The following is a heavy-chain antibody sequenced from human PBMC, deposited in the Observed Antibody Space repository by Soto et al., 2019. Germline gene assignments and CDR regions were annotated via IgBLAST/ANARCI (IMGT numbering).Heavy chain of an antibody. Sequence: PGGSLILSCAASGFTFRSYSMSWVRQAPGKGLEWVSAISGSGSSTYYADSVKGRFTISRDNSKNTLYLQMNSLRGEDTAVYYCAKALTGYETNFDYWGQGTLVTVSS. V-gene: IGHV3-23*01. CDR3: AKALTGYETNFDY. CDR2: ISGSGSST. D-gene: IGHD5-12*01. J-gene: IGHJ4*02. CDR1: GFTFRSYS.